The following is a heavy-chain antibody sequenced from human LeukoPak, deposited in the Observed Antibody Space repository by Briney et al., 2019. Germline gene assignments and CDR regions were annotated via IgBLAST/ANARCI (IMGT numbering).Heavy chain of an antibody. V-gene: IGHV3-23*01. CDR2: ISGSGGST. J-gene: IGHJ4*02. CDR3: ARALAAAGTGGYL. Sequence: PGGTLRLSCAASGFTFSSYGMTWVRQAPGKGLEWVSVISGSGGSTYYADSVKGRFTISRDNSKNTLYLQMNSLRAEDTAVYYCARALAAAGTGGYLWGQGTLVTVSS. D-gene: IGHD6-13*01. CDR1: GFTFSSYG.